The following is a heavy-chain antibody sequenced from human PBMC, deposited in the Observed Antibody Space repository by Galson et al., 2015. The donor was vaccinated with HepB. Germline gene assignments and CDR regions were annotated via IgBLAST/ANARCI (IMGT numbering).Heavy chain of an antibody. J-gene: IGHJ5*02. V-gene: IGHV3-23*01. CDR3: AKDRAGTNWFDP. D-gene: IGHD6-19*01. CDR2: ISGSGGST. CDR1: GFTFSSYA. Sequence: SLRLSCAASGFTFSSYAMSWVRQAPGKGLEWVSAISGSGGSTYYADSVKGRFTISRDNSKNTLYLQMNSLRAEDTAVYYCAKDRAGTNWFDPWGQGTLVTVSS.